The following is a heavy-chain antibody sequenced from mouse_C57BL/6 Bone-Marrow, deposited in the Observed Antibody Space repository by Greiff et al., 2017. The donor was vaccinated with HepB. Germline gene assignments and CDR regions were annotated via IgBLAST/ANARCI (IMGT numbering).Heavy chain of an antibody. D-gene: IGHD2-4*01. CDR1: GYTFTSYT. Sequence: QVQLQQSGAELARPGASVKMSCKASGYTFTSYTMHWVKQRPGQGLEWIGYINPSSGYTKYNQKFKDKATLTADKSSSTAYMQLSSLTSEDSAVYYCARYPSTMITTAHFDYWGQGTTLTVSS. CDR2: INPSSGYT. V-gene: IGHV1-4*01. CDR3: ARYPSTMITTAHFDY. J-gene: IGHJ2*01.